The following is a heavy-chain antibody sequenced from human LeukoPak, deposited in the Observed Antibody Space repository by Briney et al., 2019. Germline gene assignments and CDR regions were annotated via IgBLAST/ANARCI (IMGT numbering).Heavy chain of an antibody. Sequence: SETLSLTCAVYGGSFSGYYWSWIRQPPGKGLEWIGEINHSGSTNYNPSLKSRVTISVDTSKNQFSLKLSSVTAADTAVYYCARDPAAGDYWGQGTLVTVSS. CDR2: INHSGST. CDR1: GGSFSGYY. J-gene: IGHJ4*02. D-gene: IGHD6-13*01. CDR3: ARDPAAGDY. V-gene: IGHV4-34*01.